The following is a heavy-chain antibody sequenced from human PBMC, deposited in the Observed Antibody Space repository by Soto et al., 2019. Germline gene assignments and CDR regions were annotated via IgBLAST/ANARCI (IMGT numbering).Heavy chain of an antibody. J-gene: IGHJ3*02. CDR2: IYYSGST. D-gene: IGHD2-15*01. CDR3: ARRGYCSGGSCYWRGAFDI. Sequence: QLQLQESGPGLVKPSETLSLTCAVSGGSISRSSYYWGWIRQPPGKGLEWIGCIYYSGSTYYNPSLKSRVTLPVDTSKNQFSLKLSSVTAADTAVYYCARRGYCSGGSCYWRGAFDIWGQGTMVTVSS. V-gene: IGHV4-39*01. CDR1: GGSISRSSYY.